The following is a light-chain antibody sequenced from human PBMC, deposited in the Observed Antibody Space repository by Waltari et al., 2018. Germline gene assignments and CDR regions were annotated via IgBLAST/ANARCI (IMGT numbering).Light chain of an antibody. V-gene: IGLV3-27*01. Sequence: SYDLTQPSSVSVSPGQTARITCSGDLLAKKYARWFQKKPGQATILIIYKDTERPSGIPERFSGSSSGTTVTLTISGAQVEDEADYYCCSAADNIGVFGGGTKLTVL. CDR2: KDT. CDR1: LLAKKY. CDR3: CSAADNIGV. J-gene: IGLJ3*02.